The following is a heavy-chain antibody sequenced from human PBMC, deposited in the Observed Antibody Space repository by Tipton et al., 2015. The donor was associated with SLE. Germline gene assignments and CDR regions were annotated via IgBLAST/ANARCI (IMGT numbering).Heavy chain of an antibody. CDR2: IYYSGST. J-gene: IGHJ6*02. Sequence: TLSLTCTVSGGSISSGDYYWSWIRQPPGKGLEWIGYIYYSGSTYYNPSLKSRVTISVDTSKNQFSLKLSSVTAADTAVYYCARSVVGADVYYYGMDVWGQGTTVTVSS. V-gene: IGHV4-30-4*01. CDR3: ARSVVGADVYYYGMDV. CDR1: GGSISSGDYY. D-gene: IGHD1-26*01.